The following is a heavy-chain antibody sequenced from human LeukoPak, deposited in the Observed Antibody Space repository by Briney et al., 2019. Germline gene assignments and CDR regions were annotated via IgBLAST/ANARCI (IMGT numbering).Heavy chain of an antibody. J-gene: IGHJ4*02. CDR3: ARGRWSATTASYYLDF. Sequence: ASVKVSCKASGYTFTSHSMHWVRQAPGQRLEWMGWINAGNGNTKYSQNFQGRVTLTRDTSATTASMEMNSLRSEDTALYYCARGRWSATTASYYLDFWGLGTLVTVSS. D-gene: IGHD2-21*02. CDR2: INAGNGNT. CDR1: GYTFTSHS. V-gene: IGHV1-3*01.